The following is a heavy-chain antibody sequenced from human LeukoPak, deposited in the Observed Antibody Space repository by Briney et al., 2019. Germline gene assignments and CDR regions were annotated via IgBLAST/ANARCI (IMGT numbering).Heavy chain of an antibody. CDR3: AREKLGTYSGSFDY. CDR2: IYYSGST. Sequence: SETLSLTCTVSGGSISSYYWSWIRQPPGKGLEWIGYIYYSGSTNYKPSLKSRVTISVETSKNQFSLKLRSVTAADTAVYYCAREKLGTYSGSFDYWGQGTLVTVSS. CDR1: GGSISSYY. D-gene: IGHD3-10*01. V-gene: IGHV4-59*12. J-gene: IGHJ4*02.